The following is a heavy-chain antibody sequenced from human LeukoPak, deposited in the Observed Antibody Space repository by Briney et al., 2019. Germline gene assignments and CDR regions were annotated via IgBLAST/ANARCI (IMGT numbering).Heavy chain of an antibody. J-gene: IGHJ3*02. V-gene: IGHV3-30*04. CDR3: ARLLAGSGYARDAFDI. CDR1: GFTFSSYA. CDR2: MSYVGSNK. D-gene: IGHD3-22*01. Sequence: PGGSLRLSCAASGFTFSSYAMHWVRQAPGKAPEWVAVMSYVGSNKYYADSVKGRFTISRDNSKNTLYLQMNSLRAEDTAVYYCARLLAGSGYARDAFDIWGQGTMVTVSS.